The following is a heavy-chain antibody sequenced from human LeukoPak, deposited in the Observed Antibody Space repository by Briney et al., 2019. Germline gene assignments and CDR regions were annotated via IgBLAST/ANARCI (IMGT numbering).Heavy chain of an antibody. J-gene: IGHJ4*02. V-gene: IGHV3-9*01. CDR2: ISWNSGSI. Sequence: GGSLRLSCAASGFTFDDYAMHWVRQAPGKGLEWVSGISWNSGSIGYADSVKGRFTISRDNAKNSLYLQMNSLRAEDTALYYCAKGVTHYYDSSAVNYWGQGTLVTVSS. CDR3: AKGVTHYYDSSAVNY. CDR1: GFTFDDYA. D-gene: IGHD3-22*01.